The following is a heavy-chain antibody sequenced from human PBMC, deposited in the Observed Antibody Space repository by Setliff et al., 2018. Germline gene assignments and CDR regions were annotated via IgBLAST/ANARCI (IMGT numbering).Heavy chain of an antibody. D-gene: IGHD2-15*01. V-gene: IGHV4-34*01. CDR3: ARGLRGGAAGPLQYYYYMDV. CDR1: GGSFDTYY. Sequence: PSETLSLTCNVYGGSFDTYYWSWIRQPPGKGLEWFGEINHSGSGDYNPSFKGRVTISVDTSKKQFSLTLTSVTAADTAVYYCARGLRGGAAGPLQYYYYMDVWGQGTTVTVSS. CDR2: INHSGSG. J-gene: IGHJ6*03.